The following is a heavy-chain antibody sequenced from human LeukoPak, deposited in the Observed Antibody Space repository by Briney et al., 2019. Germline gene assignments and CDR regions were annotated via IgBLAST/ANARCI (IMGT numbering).Heavy chain of an antibody. CDR2: IYYSGST. CDR1: GGSISSYY. V-gene: IGHV4-59*01. CDR3: ARDYYGSGSYYYYYYYMDV. J-gene: IGHJ6*03. Sequence: SETLSLTCTVSGGSISSYYWSWIRQPPGKGLEWIGYIYYSGSTNYNPSLKSRVTISVDTSKNQLSLKLSSVTAADTAVYYCARDYYGSGSYYYYYYYMDVWGKGTTVTVSS. D-gene: IGHD3-10*01.